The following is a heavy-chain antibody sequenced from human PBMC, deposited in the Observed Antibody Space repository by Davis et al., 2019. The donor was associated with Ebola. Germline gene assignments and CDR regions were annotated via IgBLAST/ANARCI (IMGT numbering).Heavy chain of an antibody. V-gene: IGHV3-23*01. J-gene: IGHJ4*02. CDR3: AKDIGKGYGDYVGGFDY. CDR1: GFTFNSHA. CDR2: ISRRGGTT. Sequence: GGSLRLSCAASGFTFNSHAMTWVPQAPGKGLEWVPAISRRGGTTYYADSVRGRFTISRDNSKNPLYLQMNSLRAGNTAVYYCAKDIGKGYGDYVGGFDYWGQGTLVTVSS. D-gene: IGHD4-17*01.